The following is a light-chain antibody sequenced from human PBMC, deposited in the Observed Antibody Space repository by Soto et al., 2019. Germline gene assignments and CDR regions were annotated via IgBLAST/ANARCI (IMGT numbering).Light chain of an antibody. CDR2: RNN. V-gene: IGLV1-47*01. CDR1: SSNIGSAY. J-gene: IGLJ2*01. CDR3: AAWEESLVV. Sequence: QSVLTQPPSASGTPGQTVTLSCSGSSSNIGSAYIYWYQHLPGTAHKLLIYRNNQRTSGVPDRFSASKAGTSASMAISGLRSEDDADYYGAAWEESLVVVGGGTEVTVL.